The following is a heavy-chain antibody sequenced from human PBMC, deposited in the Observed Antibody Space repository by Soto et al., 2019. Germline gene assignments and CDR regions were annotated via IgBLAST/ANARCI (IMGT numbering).Heavy chain of an antibody. Sequence: PGGSLRLSCAASGFTFSSYGMHWVRQAPGKGLEWVAVIWYDGSNKYYADSVKGRFTISRDNSKNTLYLQMNSLRAEDTAVYYCAREASVVAAHLPLGWFDPWGQGTLVTVSS. CDR3: AREASVVAAHLPLGWFDP. D-gene: IGHD2-15*01. J-gene: IGHJ5*02. CDR1: GFTFSSYG. V-gene: IGHV3-33*01. CDR2: IWYDGSNK.